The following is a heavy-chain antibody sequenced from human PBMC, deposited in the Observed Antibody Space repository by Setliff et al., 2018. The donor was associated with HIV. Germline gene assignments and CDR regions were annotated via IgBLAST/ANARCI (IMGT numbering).Heavy chain of an antibody. CDR3: AKDYYDFVWGSSLAY. D-gene: IGHD3-16*01. CDR1: GLTFNRYW. V-gene: IGHV3-23*01. Sequence: GGSLRLSCVASGLTFNRYWMSWVRQAPGKGLEWVSAISGSGGSTYYADSVKGRFTISRDNSKNTLYLQMNSLRAEDTAVYYCAKDYYDFVWGSSLAYWGQGTLVTVSS. J-gene: IGHJ4*02. CDR2: ISGSGGST.